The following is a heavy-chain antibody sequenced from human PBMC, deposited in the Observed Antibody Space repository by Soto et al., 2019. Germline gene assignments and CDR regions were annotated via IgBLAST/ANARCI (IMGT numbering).Heavy chain of an antibody. D-gene: IGHD3-3*01. CDR2: MNPNSGNT. V-gene: IGHV1-8*02. CDR3: ARSLRFLEWLLSGYYYYGMDV. CDR1: GYTFTGYY. J-gene: IGHJ6*02. Sequence: ASVKVSCKASGYTFTGYYMHWVRQATGQGLEWMGWMNPNSGNTGYAQKFQGRVTMTRNTSISTAYMELSSLRSEDTAVYYCARSLRFLEWLLSGYYYYGMDVWGQGTTVTSP.